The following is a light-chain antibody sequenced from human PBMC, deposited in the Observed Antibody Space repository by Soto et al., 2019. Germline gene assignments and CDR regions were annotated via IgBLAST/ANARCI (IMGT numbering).Light chain of an antibody. CDR2: AAS. CDR1: QDISTW. CDR3: QQASSFPPT. J-gene: IGKJ1*01. V-gene: IGKV1-12*01. Sequence: DVQMTQSPSSVSASVGDSVTVSCRASQDISTWLAWYQQKPGKAPNLLIYAASSLQSGVPSRFSGSGSGTDFTLTISSLQPEDFATYYCQQASSFPPTFGQGTKVDIK.